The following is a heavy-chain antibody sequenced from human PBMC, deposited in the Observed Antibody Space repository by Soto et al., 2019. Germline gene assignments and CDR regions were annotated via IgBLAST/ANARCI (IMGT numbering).Heavy chain of an antibody. CDR3: ASAWSSRWANFDY. D-gene: IGHD6-13*01. CDR2: IYYSGST. CDR1: AGSISSCGYY. V-gene: IGHV4-31*03. J-gene: IGHJ4*02. Sequence: QVQLQESGPGLVKPSQTLSLTCTVSAGSISSCGYYWSWIRQHPGKGLEWIGYIYYSGSTDYNPSLKSRVTISVDTANNQFYLMLGSVTAADTAVYYCASAWSSRWANFDYWGQGTLVTVSS.